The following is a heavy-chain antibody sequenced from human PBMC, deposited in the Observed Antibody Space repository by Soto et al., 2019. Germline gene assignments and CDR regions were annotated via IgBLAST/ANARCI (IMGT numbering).Heavy chain of an antibody. J-gene: IGHJ6*02. CDR2: INSDGSST. CDR1: GFTFSSYW. V-gene: IGHV3-74*01. CDR3: SRDRVNMIVVNGMDV. Sequence: EVQLVESGGGLVQPGGSLRLSCAASGFTFSSYWMHWVRQAPGKGLVWVSRINSDGSSTSYADSVKGRFTISRDNAKNTLYLQMNSLRAEDTAVYYCSRDRVNMIVVNGMDVWGQGTTVTVSS. D-gene: IGHD3-22*01.